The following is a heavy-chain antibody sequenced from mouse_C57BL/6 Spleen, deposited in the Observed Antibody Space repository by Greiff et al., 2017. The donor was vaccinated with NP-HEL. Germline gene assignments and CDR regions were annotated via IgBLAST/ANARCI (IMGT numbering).Heavy chain of an antibody. Sequence: VQLQQSGGDLVKPGGSLKLSCAASGFTFSSYGMSWVRQTPDKRLEWVATISSGGSYTYYPDSVKGRFTISRDNAKNTLYLQMSSLKSEDTAMYYCARLGNPFFDYWGQGTTLTVSS. J-gene: IGHJ2*01. D-gene: IGHD2-1*01. CDR1: GFTFSSYG. V-gene: IGHV5-6*01. CDR3: ARLGNPFFDY. CDR2: ISSGGSYT.